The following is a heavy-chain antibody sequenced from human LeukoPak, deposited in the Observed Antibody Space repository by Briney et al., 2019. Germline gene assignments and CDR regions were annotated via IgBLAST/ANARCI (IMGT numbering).Heavy chain of an antibody. CDR2: ILNDGSNK. CDR3: ARDTYYHYYDSSGYYIDY. V-gene: IGHV3-33*01. D-gene: IGHD3-22*01. CDR1: GCTLSSYG. Sequence: GGSLRLSCAAPGCTLSSYGMQCGRHAPDKGREWVAVILNDGSNKYYADSVKGRFTISRDNSKNTLYLQMNSLRAEDTAVYYCARDTYYHYYDSSGYYIDYWGQGTLVTVSS. J-gene: IGHJ4*02.